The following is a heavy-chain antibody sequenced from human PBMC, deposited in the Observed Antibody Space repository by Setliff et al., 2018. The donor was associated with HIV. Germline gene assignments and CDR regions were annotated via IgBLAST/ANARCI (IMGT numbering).Heavy chain of an antibody. CDR3: SCSGYDSYFDY. CDR1: GFTFSNAW. D-gene: IGHD5-12*01. Sequence: SLRLSCAASGFTFSNAWMSWVRQAPGKGLEWVGRIRSETNTYATAYAASVKGRFTISRDDSKNTAYLQMNSLKTEDTAVYYCSCSGYDSYFDYWGQGTPVTVSS. J-gene: IGHJ4*02. CDR2: IRSETNTYAT. V-gene: IGHV3-73*01.